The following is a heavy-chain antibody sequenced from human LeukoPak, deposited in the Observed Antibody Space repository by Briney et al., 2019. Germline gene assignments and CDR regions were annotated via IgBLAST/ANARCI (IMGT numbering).Heavy chain of an antibody. Sequence: GASVKVSCKASGYTFTAYYLHWVRQAPGQGLEWMGWINPNSGGTNNAQKFQGRVTMTRDTSISTAYMELSRLRSDDTAVYCCAVDYYGSGSYDYWGQGTLVTVSS. V-gene: IGHV1-2*02. CDR3: AVDYYGSGSYDY. D-gene: IGHD3-10*01. CDR1: GYTFTAYY. CDR2: INPNSGGT. J-gene: IGHJ4*02.